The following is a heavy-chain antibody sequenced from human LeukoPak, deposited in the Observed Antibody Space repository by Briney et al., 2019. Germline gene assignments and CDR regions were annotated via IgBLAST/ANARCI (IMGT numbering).Heavy chain of an antibody. Sequence: GRSLRLSCAAYGFTFSSYGMHWVRQAPGKGLEWVAVISYDGSNKYYADSVKGRFTISRDNSKNTLDLQMNSLRAEDTAVYYCAKVQGLGTMVRGVIIDDYWGQGTLVTVSS. CDR1: GFTFSSYG. J-gene: IGHJ4*02. CDR2: ISYDGSNK. V-gene: IGHV3-30*18. CDR3: AKVQGLGTMVRGVIIDDY. D-gene: IGHD3-10*01.